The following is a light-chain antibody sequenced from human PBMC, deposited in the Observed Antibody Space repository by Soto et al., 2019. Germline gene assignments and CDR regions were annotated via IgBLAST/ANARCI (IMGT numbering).Light chain of an antibody. Sequence: EIVLTQSPGTLSLSPGERATLSCRASQSVSSSYLAWYQQRPGQAPRRLIYGASSRATGIPDRFSGSGSGTDFTLTISRLEPEDFAVYYCQQYGNSWTFGQGTKVEIK. CDR3: QQYGNSWT. V-gene: IGKV3-20*01. J-gene: IGKJ1*01. CDR2: GAS. CDR1: QSVSSSY.